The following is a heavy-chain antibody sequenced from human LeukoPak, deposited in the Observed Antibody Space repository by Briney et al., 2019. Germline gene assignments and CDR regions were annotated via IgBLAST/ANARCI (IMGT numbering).Heavy chain of an antibody. CDR2: INHSGST. V-gene: IGHV4-34*01. J-gene: IGHJ4*02. CDR3: ASPLWKKYYFDY. CDR1: GVSFSGYY. D-gene: IGHD1-1*01. Sequence: PSETLSLTCAVYGVSFSGYYWSWIRQPPGKGLEWIGEINHSGSTNYNPSLKSRVTISVDTSKNQFSLKLSSVTAADTAVYYCASPLWKKYYFDYGGQGPLVTVSS.